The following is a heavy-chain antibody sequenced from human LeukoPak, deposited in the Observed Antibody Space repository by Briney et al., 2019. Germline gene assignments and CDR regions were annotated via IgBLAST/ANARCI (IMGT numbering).Heavy chain of an antibody. CDR2: ISSNGGSI. D-gene: IGHD6-19*01. CDR3: ARDGSSGWGDY. Sequence: GGSLRLSCAASGFTFSSYAMHWVRQAPGKGLEYVSAISSNGGSIYYANSVKGRFTISRDNSKNTLYLQMGSLRAEDMAVYYCARDGSSGWGDYWGQGTLVTVSS. CDR1: GFTFSSYA. V-gene: IGHV3-64*01. J-gene: IGHJ4*02.